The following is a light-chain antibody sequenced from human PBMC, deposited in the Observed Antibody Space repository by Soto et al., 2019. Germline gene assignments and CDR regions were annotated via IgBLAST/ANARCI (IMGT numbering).Light chain of an antibody. V-gene: IGKV1-9*01. CDR3: QQLNSFPIA. J-gene: IGKJ3*01. CDR2: GAS. CDR1: QGISSF. Sequence: PLTQSPSSLSASVGDRVTITCRASQGISSFLAWYQQKPGRAPKLLIYGASTLQSGVPSRFSGSGSGTDFTLTISSLQPEDFATYYCQQLNSFPIAFGPGTKVEIQ.